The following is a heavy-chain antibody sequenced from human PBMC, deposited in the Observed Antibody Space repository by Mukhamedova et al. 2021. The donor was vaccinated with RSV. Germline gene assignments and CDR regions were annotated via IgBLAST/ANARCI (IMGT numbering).Heavy chain of an antibody. CDR3: AREGSGGFDF. Sequence: QAPGKGPAWVANIKQDGSQKSYVDSVKGRFIISRDNAKNLVYMEMNNLRAEDTAVYYCAREGSGGFDFWGQGTLVTVPS. CDR2: IKQDGSQK. J-gene: IGHJ4*02. V-gene: IGHV3-7*03. D-gene: IGHD3-10*01.